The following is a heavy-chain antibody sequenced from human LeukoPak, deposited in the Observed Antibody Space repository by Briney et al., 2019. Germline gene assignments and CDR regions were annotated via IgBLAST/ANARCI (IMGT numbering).Heavy chain of an antibody. CDR3: AAGTAADY. D-gene: IGHD6-13*01. CDR1: GIPFSDYY. CDR2: ISSSSSYT. Sequence: GGSLRLSCVVSGIPFSDYYMNWIRQAPGKGLEWISYISSSSSYTDYADSVKGRFTISIDNTKNILYLQMNRLRVEDTAVYYWAAGTAADYWGLGTLVAVSS. V-gene: IGHV3-11*03. J-gene: IGHJ4*02.